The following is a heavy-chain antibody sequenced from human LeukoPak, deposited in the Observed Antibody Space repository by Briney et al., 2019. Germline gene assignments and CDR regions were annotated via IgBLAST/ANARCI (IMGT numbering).Heavy chain of an antibody. CDR2: IIPIFGTA. Sequence: SVKVSCKASGGTFISYAISWVRQAPGQGLEWMGGIIPIFGTADYAQKFQGRVTITADESTSTAYMELSSLRSEDTAVYYCARHPKFFDFWSGYYSDYWGQGTLVTVSS. CDR3: ARHPKFFDFWSGYYSDY. J-gene: IGHJ4*02. D-gene: IGHD3-3*01. CDR1: GGTFISYA. V-gene: IGHV1-69*13.